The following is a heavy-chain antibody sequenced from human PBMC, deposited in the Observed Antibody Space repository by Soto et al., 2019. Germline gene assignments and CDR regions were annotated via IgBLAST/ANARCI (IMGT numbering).Heavy chain of an antibody. CDR2: IIPIFGTA. J-gene: IGHJ6*02. CDR1: GGTFSSYA. CDR3: ARTGSIAAAGYYYYGMDV. V-gene: IGHV1-69*06. Sequence: QVQLVQSGAEVKKPGSSVKVSCKASGGTFSSYAISWVRQAPGQGLEWMGGIIPIFGTANYAQKFQGRVTITADKSTSTAYMELSSLRSEDTAVYYCARTGSIAAAGYYYYGMDVWGQGTMVTVSS. D-gene: IGHD6-13*01.